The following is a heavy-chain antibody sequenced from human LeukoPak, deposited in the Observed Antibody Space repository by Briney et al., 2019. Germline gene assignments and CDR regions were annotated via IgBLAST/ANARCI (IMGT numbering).Heavy chain of an antibody. CDR1: GYSFTSYW. CDR3: ARRGYGGNSGDFDY. Sequence: GESLKISCKGSGYSFTSYWIGWVRQMPGKGLEGMGIIYPGHCDTRLSPSFQGQVTISADKAIGTADLQWSSLKASDPAMYYCARRGYGGNSGDFDYWGQGTLVTVSS. CDR2: IYPGHCDT. D-gene: IGHD4-23*01. V-gene: IGHV5-51*01. J-gene: IGHJ4*02.